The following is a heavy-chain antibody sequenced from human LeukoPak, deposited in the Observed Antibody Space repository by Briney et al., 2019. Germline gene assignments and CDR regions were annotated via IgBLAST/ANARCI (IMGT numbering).Heavy chain of an antibody. CDR3: ARLIPSPSFYSSRGVRWFDP. CDR2: INYSGST. V-gene: IGHV4-38-2*02. Sequence: SETLSLTCSVSDYSISSGYYWGWIRQPPGKGLEWIGIINYSGSTYYNPSLKSRVTISVDTSKNPFSLKLSSVTAADTAVYYCARLIPSPSFYSSRGVRWFDPWGQGTLVTVSS. D-gene: IGHD6-19*01. J-gene: IGHJ5*02. CDR1: DYSISSGYY.